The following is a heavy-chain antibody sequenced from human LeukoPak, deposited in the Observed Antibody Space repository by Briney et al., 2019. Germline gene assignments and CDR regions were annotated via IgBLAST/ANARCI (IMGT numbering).Heavy chain of an antibody. J-gene: IGHJ4*02. V-gene: IGHV4-59*13. CDR2: IYYSGTT. CDR3: ARGISGWYYFDY. CDR1: GGSISNYY. Sequence: SETLSLTCTVSGGSISNYYGSWIRQPPGEGVGWIGYIYYSGTTNYNPSLKSRVTISVDASKNQFSLKLSSVTAADAAVYYCARGISGWYYFDYWGQGTLVTVSS. D-gene: IGHD6-19*01.